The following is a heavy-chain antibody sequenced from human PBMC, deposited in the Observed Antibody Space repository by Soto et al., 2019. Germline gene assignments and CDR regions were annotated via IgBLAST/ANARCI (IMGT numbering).Heavy chain of an antibody. D-gene: IGHD6-19*01. CDR2: IKHDGSEK. V-gene: IGHV3-7*03. J-gene: IGHJ6*02. CDR3: ASVPGSPGYHGLDV. Sequence: EVQLVESGGGLVQPGGSLSLSCAASGLTFSKYWMTWVRQAPGKGLEWVATIKHDGSEKSNLDSVEGRFTISRDNAKNSLSLQMNSLRVEDTAVYFCASVPGSPGYHGLDVWGQGTTVTVSS. CDR1: GLTFSKYW.